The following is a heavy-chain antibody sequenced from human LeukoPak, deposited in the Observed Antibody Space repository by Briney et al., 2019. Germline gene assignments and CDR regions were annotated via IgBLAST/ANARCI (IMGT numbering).Heavy chain of an antibody. CDR1: GYTFTTYN. V-gene: IGHV1-8*03. Sequence: GAPVKVSCKASGYTFTTYNINWVRQATGQGLEWMGWMNPNSGNTGYAQKFQGRVTITWNTSISTAYMELSSLRSEDTAVYYCARGEGSGWYRTSWFDPWGQGTLVTVSS. CDR3: ARGEGSGWYRTSWFDP. D-gene: IGHD6-19*01. CDR2: MNPNSGNT. J-gene: IGHJ5*02.